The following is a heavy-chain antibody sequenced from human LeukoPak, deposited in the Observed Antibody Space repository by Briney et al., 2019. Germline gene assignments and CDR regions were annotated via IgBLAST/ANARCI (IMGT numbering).Heavy chain of an antibody. CDR3: AREYSNWGANYYYYYMDV. Sequence: GASVKVSCKASGGTFSSYAISWVRQAPGQGLEWMGRIISIFGTANYAQKFQGRVTITTDESTSTAYMELSSLRSEDTAVYYCAREYSNWGANYYYYYMDVWGKGTTVTVSS. CDR2: IISIFGTA. V-gene: IGHV1-69*05. CDR1: GGTFSSYA. J-gene: IGHJ6*03. D-gene: IGHD4-11*01.